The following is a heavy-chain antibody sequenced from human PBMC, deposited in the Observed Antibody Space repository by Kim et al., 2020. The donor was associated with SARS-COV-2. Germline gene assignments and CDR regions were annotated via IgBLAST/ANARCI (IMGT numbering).Heavy chain of an antibody. V-gene: IGHV3-48*02. CDR2: ISGSSRPI. Sequence: GGSLRLSCAASGFSFSSYSMNWVRQAPGKGLEWVSYISGSSRPISYADSVKGRFTISRDNAKNSLYLQMNSLRDEHTAVYYCARDVRNGFDNWGQGALVTVSS. D-gene: IGHD2-8*01. CDR3: ARDVRNGFDN. J-gene: IGHJ4*02. CDR1: GFSFSSYS.